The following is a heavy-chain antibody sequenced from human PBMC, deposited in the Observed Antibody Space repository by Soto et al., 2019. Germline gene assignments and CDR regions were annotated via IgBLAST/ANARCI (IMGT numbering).Heavy chain of an antibody. CDR1: GYTFTSYS. V-gene: IGHV1-3*01. Sequence: ASVKVSCKASGYTFTSYSMHWVRQAPGQRLEWMGWINAGNGNTKYSQKFQGRVTITRDTSASTAYMELSSLRSEDTAVYYCETYYYDSSGYNDYWGQGTLVTVSS. D-gene: IGHD3-22*01. CDR2: INAGNGNT. J-gene: IGHJ4*02. CDR3: ETYYYDSSGYNDY.